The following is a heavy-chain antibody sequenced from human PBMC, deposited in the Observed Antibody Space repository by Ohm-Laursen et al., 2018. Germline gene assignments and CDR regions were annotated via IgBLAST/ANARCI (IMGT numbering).Heavy chain of an antibody. J-gene: IGHJ4*02. V-gene: IGHV4-4*07. Sequence: SETLSLTCTVSGGSIRSYYWSWIRQPAGKGLEWIGRVYSSGKTKYNPSLNSRVTMSIDTSKNQFSLKLSSVTAADTAVYYCARLLQRSENYWGQGTLVTVSS. CDR2: VYSSGKT. CDR1: GGSIRSYY. CDR3: ARLLQRSENY.